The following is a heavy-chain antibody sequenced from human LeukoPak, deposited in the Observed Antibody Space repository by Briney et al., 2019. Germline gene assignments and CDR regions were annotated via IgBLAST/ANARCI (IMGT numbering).Heavy chain of an antibody. D-gene: IGHD1-14*01. CDR1: GFTFSSYG. CDR3: ARGEGGSGSSFDI. Sequence: GGSLRLSCAASGFTFSSYGMHWVRQAPGKGLEGVAFIRYDGSNKYYADSVKGRFTISRDSSKNTLFLQMTSLRVEDTAVYYCARGEGGSGSSFDIWGQGTMVTVSS. J-gene: IGHJ3*02. V-gene: IGHV3-30*02. CDR2: IRYDGSNK.